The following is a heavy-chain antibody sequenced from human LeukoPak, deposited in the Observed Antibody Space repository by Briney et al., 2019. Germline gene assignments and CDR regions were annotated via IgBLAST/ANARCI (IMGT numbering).Heavy chain of an antibody. D-gene: IGHD6-19*01. V-gene: IGHV1-46*01. Sequence: ASVKVSCKASGYTFTSYYMHWVRQAPGQGLEWMGIINPSGGSTSYAQKFQGRVTMTTATSTSTAYMELRSLRSDDTAVYYCARGAGWYEYWGQGTLVTVSS. CDR1: GYTFTSYY. CDR2: INPSGGST. CDR3: ARGAGWYEY. J-gene: IGHJ4*02.